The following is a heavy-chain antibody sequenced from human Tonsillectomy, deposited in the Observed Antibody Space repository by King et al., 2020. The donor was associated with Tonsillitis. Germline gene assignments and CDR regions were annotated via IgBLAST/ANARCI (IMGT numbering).Heavy chain of an antibody. CDR3: ARGRGTSGYYRQYCHY. V-gene: IGHV4-34*01. Sequence: VQLQQWGAGLLKPSETLSLTCAVYGGSFSGYYWSWIRQPPGKGLEWIGEINHSGSTNYNPSLKSRDTISVDTSKNQFSLKLSSVTAADTAVYYCARGRGTSGYYRQYCHYWGQETLVTVSS. CDR1: GGSFSGYY. D-gene: IGHD3-3*01. CDR2: INHSGST. J-gene: IGHJ4*02.